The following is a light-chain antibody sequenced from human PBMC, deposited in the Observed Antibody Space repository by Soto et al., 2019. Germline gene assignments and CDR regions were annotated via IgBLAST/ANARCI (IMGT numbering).Light chain of an antibody. CDR2: SDN. J-gene: IGLJ3*02. V-gene: IGLV1-44*01. CDR3: AAWDDSLNGSNWV. CDR1: SSNIGSNT. Sequence: QSVLTQPPSASGTPGQRVTISCSGSSSNIGSNTVNWYQQLPGTAPKLLIYSDNQRPSGVPDRFSGSKSGTSASLAISGLQSEEEADYYCAAWDDSLNGSNWVFGGGTKLTVL.